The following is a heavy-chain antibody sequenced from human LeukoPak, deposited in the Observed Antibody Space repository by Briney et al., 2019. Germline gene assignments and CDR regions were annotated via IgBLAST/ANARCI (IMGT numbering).Heavy chain of an antibody. CDR3: ARQESEMTTPANRYFDL. V-gene: IGHV5-51*01. J-gene: IGHJ4*02. CDR1: GYDFTNYW. D-gene: IGHD5-24*01. Sequence: GESLKISCKGSGYDFTNYWIGWVRQMPGKGLEWMGIIFPDDSDTIYSPSFQGQVTISADKSINTAYLQWNNLKASDSAMYYCARQESEMTTPANRYFDLWGQGTLITVSS. CDR2: IFPDDSDT.